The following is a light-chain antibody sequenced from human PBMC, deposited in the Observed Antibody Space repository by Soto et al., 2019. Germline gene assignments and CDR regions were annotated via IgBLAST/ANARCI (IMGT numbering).Light chain of an antibody. CDR2: GAS. Sequence: ELVLTQSPGTLSLSTGERATLSCRASQSVSSSYLAWYQQKPGQAPRLLIYGASSRATGIPDRFSGSGSGTDFTLTISRLEPEDFAVYYCQQYGSSPRTFGGGTKVDIK. CDR1: QSVSSSY. J-gene: IGKJ4*02. CDR3: QQYGSSPRT. V-gene: IGKV3-20*01.